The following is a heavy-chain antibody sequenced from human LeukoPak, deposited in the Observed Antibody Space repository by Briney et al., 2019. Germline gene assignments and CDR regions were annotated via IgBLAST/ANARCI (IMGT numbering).Heavy chain of an antibody. CDR1: GFTFSDYY. J-gene: IGHJ6*02. Sequence: PGGSLRLSCAASGFTFSDYYMSWIRQAPGKGLEWVSYISLSSTYTNYADSVKGRFTISRDNSKNSLYLQMSSLRAEDTAVYYCARDRREGFDCSSTSCPYYYSGMDVWAQGTTVTVSS. D-gene: IGHD2-2*01. V-gene: IGHV3-11*06. CDR2: ISLSSTYT. CDR3: ARDRREGFDCSSTSCPYYYSGMDV.